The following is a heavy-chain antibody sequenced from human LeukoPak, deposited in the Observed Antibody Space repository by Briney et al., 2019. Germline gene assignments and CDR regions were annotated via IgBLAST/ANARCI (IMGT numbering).Heavy chain of an antibody. CDR1: GYTFTSYY. J-gene: IGHJ4*01. CDR2: INPSGGGI. V-gene: IGHV1-46*04. CDR3: ARVSTQDPIYYGAGRYDY. Sequence: ASVKVSCKASGYTFTSYYLHWVRQAPGQGLEWMGIINPSGGGISYAQKLQGRVTMTSDTSTSTVYMELSSLRSEDTAVYFCARVSTQDPIYYGAGRYDYWGQGTLVTVSS. D-gene: IGHD3-10*01.